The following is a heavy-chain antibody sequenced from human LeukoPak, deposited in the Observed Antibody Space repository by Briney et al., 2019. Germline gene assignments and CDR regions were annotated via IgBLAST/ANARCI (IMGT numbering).Heavy chain of an antibody. Sequence: GGSLRLSCTASGFTFGDYAMSWFRQAPGKGLEWVGFIRSKAYGGTTEYAASVKGRLTISRDDSKSIAYLQMNSLKTEDTAVYYCTREGAVAGTDDFDYWGQGTLVTVSS. J-gene: IGHJ4*02. CDR1: GFTFGDYA. CDR2: IRSKAYGGTT. V-gene: IGHV3-49*03. D-gene: IGHD6-19*01. CDR3: TREGAVAGTDDFDY.